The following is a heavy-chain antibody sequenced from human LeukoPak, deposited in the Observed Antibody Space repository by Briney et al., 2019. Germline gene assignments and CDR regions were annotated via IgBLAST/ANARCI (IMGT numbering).Heavy chain of an antibody. CDR2: INPSGGST. Sequence: GASVKVSCKASGYTLTSYYMHWVRQAPGQGLEWMGIINPSGGSTSYAQKFQGRVTMTRDTSTSTVYMEMRSLRSEDTAVYYCARGASPYDSSGYYSNWGQGTLVTVSS. J-gene: IGHJ4*02. D-gene: IGHD3-22*01. CDR3: ARGASPYDSSGYYSN. V-gene: IGHV1-46*01. CDR1: GYTLTSYY.